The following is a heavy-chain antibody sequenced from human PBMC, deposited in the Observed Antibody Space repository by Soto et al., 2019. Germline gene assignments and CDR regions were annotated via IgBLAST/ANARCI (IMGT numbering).Heavy chain of an antibody. D-gene: IGHD1-7*01. J-gene: IGHJ5*02. CDR1: GHTFTSYG. Sequence: ASVKVSCKASGHTFTSYGISWVRQAPGQGLEWMGWISAYNGNTNYAQKLQGRVTMTTDTSTSTAYMELRSLRSDDTAVYYCARAGDWNYVRDNWFDPWGQGTLVTVSS. V-gene: IGHV1-18*01. CDR3: ARAGDWNYVRDNWFDP. CDR2: ISAYNGNT.